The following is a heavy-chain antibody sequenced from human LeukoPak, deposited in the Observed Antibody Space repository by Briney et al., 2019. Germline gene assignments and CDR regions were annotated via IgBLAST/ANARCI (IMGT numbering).Heavy chain of an antibody. V-gene: IGHV4-30-2*05. D-gene: IGHD3-9*01. Sequence: PSETLSLTCTVSGGSISSGGHSWSWIRQPPGKGLEWIGYIYHSGSGSTYYNPSLKSRVTISVDTSKNQFSLKLSSVTAADTAVYYCAGGAVDFDWHPRLWQYYYYGMDVWGQGTTVTVSS. CDR2: IYHSGSGST. J-gene: IGHJ6*02. CDR3: AGGAVDFDWHPRLWQYYYYGMDV. CDR1: GGSISSGGHS.